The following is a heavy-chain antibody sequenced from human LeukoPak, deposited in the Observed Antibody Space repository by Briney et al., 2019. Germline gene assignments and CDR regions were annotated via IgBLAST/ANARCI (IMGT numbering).Heavy chain of an antibody. J-gene: IGHJ5*02. CDR3: ARDIQPTLWFGELFPFDP. CDR1: GFTFSRHG. V-gene: IGHV3-30*03. CDR2: ISNDGSRK. D-gene: IGHD3-10*01. Sequence: GGSLRLSCAPSGFTFSRHGMHWVRQAPGKGLEWVAIISNDGSRKYYAHSVEGRFTISRDNSKNTLYLQMDSLRAEDTAVYYCARDIQPTLWFGELFPFDPWGQGALVTVSS.